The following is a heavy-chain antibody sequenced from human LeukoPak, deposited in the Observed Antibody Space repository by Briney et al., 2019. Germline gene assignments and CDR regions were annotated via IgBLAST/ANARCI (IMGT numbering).Heavy chain of an antibody. CDR3: ARGYSNYVDYFDY. V-gene: IGHV1-8*01. D-gene: IGHD4-11*01. J-gene: IGHJ4*02. CDR1: GYTFTSYD. Sequence: ASVKVSCKASGYTFTSYDINWVRQATGQGLEWMGWMNPNSGNTGYAQEFQGRVTMTRNTSISTAYMELSSLRSEDTAVYYCARGYSNYVDYFDYWGQGTLVTVSS. CDR2: MNPNSGNT.